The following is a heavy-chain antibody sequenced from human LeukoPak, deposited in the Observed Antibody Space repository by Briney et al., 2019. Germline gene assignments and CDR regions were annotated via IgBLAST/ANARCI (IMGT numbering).Heavy chain of an antibody. CDR3: ARATGTWGHDGFDI. CDR2: ISGSSSNT. CDR1: GYTFMSHG. J-gene: IGHJ3*02. V-gene: IGHV1-18*01. Sequence: GASVKVPCKAYGYTFMSHGISWVRQAPGQGLEWMGWISGSSSNTNYAQRLQGRVTMTTDTSTTTAYMELRSLRSDDTAVYYCARATGTWGHDGFDIWGQGTMVTVSS. D-gene: IGHD3-16*01.